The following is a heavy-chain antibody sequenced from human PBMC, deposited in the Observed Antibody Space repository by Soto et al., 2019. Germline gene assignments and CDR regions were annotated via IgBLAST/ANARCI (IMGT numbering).Heavy chain of an antibody. CDR2: ISGNGAST. J-gene: IGHJ4*02. D-gene: IGHD6-13*01. CDR1: GLTFSSYA. Sequence: GGSLRLSCAASGLTFSSYAMTWVRQAPGKGLQWVSTISGNGASTYYADSVKGRFTISRDNAKNSLYLQMNSLRAEDTAVYYCARDRSTTGYSSSHPYYWGQGTLVTVSS. V-gene: IGHV3-21*01. CDR3: ARDRSTTGYSSSHPYY.